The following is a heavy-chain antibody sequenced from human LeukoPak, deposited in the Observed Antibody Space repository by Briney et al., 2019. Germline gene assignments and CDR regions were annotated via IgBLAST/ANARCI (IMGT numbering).Heavy chain of an antibody. Sequence: GESLKISCKGSGYSFTSYWIGWVRQVPGKGLEWMGIIYPGDSDTRYSPPFQGQVTISADKSISTAYLQWSSLKASDTAMYYCARSGCSSTSCYTGFDYWGQGTLVTVSS. CDR2: IYPGDSDT. V-gene: IGHV5-51*01. D-gene: IGHD2-2*02. CDR3: ARSGCSSTSCYTGFDY. CDR1: GYSFTSYW. J-gene: IGHJ4*02.